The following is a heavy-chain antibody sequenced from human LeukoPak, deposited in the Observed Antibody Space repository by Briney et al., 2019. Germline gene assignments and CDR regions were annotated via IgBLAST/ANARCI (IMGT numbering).Heavy chain of an antibody. CDR1: GGSISSYY. CDR3: ARGGEMATITSVDY. CDR2: INHSGST. Sequence: SETLSLTCTVSGGSISSYYWSWIRQPPGKGLEWIGEINHSGSTNYNPSLKSRVTISVDTSKNQFSLKLSSVTAADTAVYYCARGGEMATITSVDYWGQGTLVTVSS. J-gene: IGHJ4*02. V-gene: IGHV4-34*01. D-gene: IGHD5-24*01.